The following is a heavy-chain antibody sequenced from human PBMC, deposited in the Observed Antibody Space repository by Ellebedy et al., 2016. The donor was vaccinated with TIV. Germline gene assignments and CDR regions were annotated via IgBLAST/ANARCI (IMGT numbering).Heavy chain of an antibody. J-gene: IGHJ4*02. CDR3: AKDSGKYGWNSEY. CDR1: GFTFDNFA. V-gene: IGHV3-23*01. CDR2: ITGSGDRT. Sequence: PGGSLRLSCATSGFTFDNFAMRWFRQAPGKGLEWVSAITGSGDRTFYADSVKGRFTVSRDTSKNTRYLQMNSLRAEETAIYYCAKDSGKYGWNSEYWGQGTQVTVSS. D-gene: IGHD3-10*01.